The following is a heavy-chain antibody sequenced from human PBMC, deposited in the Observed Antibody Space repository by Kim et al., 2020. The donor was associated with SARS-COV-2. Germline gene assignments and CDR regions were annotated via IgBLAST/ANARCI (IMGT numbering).Heavy chain of an antibody. Sequence: PDSLKGSLIIARDNSKNTLYLQMNSRRAEDTAVYYCATVVFYYDAGYFKNWGQGTLVIVSS. J-gene: IGHJ1*01. D-gene: IGHD3-22*01. CDR3: ATVVFYYDAGYFKN. V-gene: IGHV3-66*01.